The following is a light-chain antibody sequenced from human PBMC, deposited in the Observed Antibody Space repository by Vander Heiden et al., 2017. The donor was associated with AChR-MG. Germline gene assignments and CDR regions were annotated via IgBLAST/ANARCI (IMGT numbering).Light chain of an antibody. V-gene: IGLV2-11*01. CDR3: CSYAGSYTPVV. Sequence: QSALTPPRSVSGSPGPSVTISGTGPSSDVGGYNNVSWYQQHPGKAPKLMIYDVSKRPSGVPDRFSGSKSGNTASLTISGLQAEDEADYYCCSYAGSYTPVVFGGGTKLTVL. CDR2: DVS. CDR1: SSDVGGYNN. J-gene: IGLJ2*01.